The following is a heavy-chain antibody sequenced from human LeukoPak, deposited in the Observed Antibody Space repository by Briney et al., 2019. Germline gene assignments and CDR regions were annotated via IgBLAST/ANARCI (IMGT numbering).Heavy chain of an antibody. J-gene: IGHJ4*02. CDR2: IYYSGST. V-gene: IGHV4-59*01. Sequence: SETLSLTCTVSGGSISSYYWSWIRQPPGKGLEWIGYIYYSGSTNYNPSLKSRVTISVDTSKNQFSLKLSPVTAADTAVYYCARAPRGSSGYFDYWGQGTLVTVSS. CDR1: GGSISSYY. CDR3: ARAPRGSSGYFDY. D-gene: IGHD3-22*01.